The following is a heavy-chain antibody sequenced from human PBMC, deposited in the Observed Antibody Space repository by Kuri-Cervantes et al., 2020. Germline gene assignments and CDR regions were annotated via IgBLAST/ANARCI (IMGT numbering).Heavy chain of an antibody. CDR1: GGSISSSSYY. Sequence: ESLKISCTVSGGSISSSSYYWGWIRQPPGKGLEWIGSIYYSGSTYYNPSLKSRVTISVDTSKNQFSLKLSSVTAADTAVYYCARDQIPSVWHYYYYYGMDVWGQGTTVTVSS. J-gene: IGHJ6*02. V-gene: IGHV4-39*07. D-gene: IGHD2-21*01. CDR3: ARDQIPSVWHYYYYYGMDV. CDR2: IYYSGST.